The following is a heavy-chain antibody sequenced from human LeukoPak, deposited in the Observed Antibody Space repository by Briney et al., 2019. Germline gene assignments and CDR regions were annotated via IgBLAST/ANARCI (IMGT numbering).Heavy chain of an antibody. Sequence: ASVKVSCKASGYSFTSYGFNWVRQAPGQGLEWMGWMSAYNGKTNYAHSLQGRVTVTADTSTSTAYMELRSLRSDDTAVYYCAKNSHGYSSGWLQFNFDYWGQGTLVTVSS. J-gene: IGHJ4*02. D-gene: IGHD6-19*01. CDR3: AKNSHGYSSGWLQFNFDY. CDR1: GYSFTSYG. CDR2: MSAYNGKT. V-gene: IGHV1-18*01.